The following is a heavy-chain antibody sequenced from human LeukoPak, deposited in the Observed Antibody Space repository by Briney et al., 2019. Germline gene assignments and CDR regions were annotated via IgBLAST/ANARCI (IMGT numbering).Heavy chain of an antibody. Sequence: GGSLRLSCAASGFTFSTYNMNWVRQAPGKGLEWVSSITSSSSYTFYADSVKGRFTISRDNAKSSLYLQMNSLRAEDTAIYYCARAGVWDYSDTSGYHNGAFDIWGQGTMVAVSS. V-gene: IGHV3-21*01. D-gene: IGHD3-22*01. J-gene: IGHJ3*02. CDR1: GFTFSTYN. CDR2: ITSSSSYT. CDR3: ARAGVWDYSDTSGYHNGAFDI.